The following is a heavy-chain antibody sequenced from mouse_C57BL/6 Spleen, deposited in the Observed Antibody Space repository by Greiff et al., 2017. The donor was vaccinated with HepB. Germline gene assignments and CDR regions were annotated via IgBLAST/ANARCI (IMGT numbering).Heavy chain of an antibody. CDR1: GFNIKDDY. Sequence: VQLQQSGAELVRPGASVKLSCTASGFNIKDDYMHWVKQRPEQGLEWIGWIDPENGDTEYASEFQGKATITADTSSNTAYLQLSSLTSEDTAVYYCTTGGTFAYWGQGTLVTVSA. D-gene: IGHD3-3*01. CDR2: IDPENGDT. J-gene: IGHJ3*01. CDR3: TTGGTFAY. V-gene: IGHV14-4*01.